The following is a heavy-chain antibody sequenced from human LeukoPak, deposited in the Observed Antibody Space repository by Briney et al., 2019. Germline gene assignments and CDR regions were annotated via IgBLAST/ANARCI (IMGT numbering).Heavy chain of an antibody. D-gene: IGHD6-13*01. CDR1: GFTFSSYS. Sequence: PGGSLRLSCAASGFTFSSYSMNWVRQAPGKGLEWVSSISSSSSYIYYADSVKGRFTISRDNAKNSLYLQMNSLRAEDTAVYYCARDLRIAAAGTNSYYYYGMDVWGQGTTVTVSS. CDR2: ISSSSSYI. CDR3: ARDLRIAAAGTNSYYYYGMDV. J-gene: IGHJ6*02. V-gene: IGHV3-21*01.